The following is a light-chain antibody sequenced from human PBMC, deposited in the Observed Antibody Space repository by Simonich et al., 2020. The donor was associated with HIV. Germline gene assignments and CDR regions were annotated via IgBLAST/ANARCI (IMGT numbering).Light chain of an antibody. CDR3: QQYNNWPPGT. CDR2: GAA. V-gene: IGKV3-15*01. Sequence: EIVMTQSPATLSVSPGERATLSCRASQSVSSNLAWYQQKLGQAPLLLIYGAATRATGIPARFSGSGSGTEFTLTISSLQSEDFAVYYCQQYNNWPPGTFGQGTKVEIK. J-gene: IGKJ1*01. CDR1: QSVSSN.